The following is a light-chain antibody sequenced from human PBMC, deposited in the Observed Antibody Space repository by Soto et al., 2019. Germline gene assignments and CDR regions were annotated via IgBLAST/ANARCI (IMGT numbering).Light chain of an antibody. Sequence: IKMTQSPSSLSPSVGDTVTITCRASLPISNYLAWYQQKPGKIPNLLIYAASTLQAGVPSRFSGSGSGTDFTLTISSLQPEDFAVYYCKQYDNWPLTFGQGTKVDIK. J-gene: IGKJ1*01. CDR2: AAS. CDR3: KQYDNWPLT. CDR1: LPISNY. V-gene: IGKV1-27*01.